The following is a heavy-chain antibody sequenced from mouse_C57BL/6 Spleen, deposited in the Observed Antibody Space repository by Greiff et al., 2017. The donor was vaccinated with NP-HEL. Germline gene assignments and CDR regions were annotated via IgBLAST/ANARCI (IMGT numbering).Heavy chain of an antibody. CDR3: ARELWDVNAMDY. V-gene: IGHV1-61*01. CDR1: GYTFTSYW. J-gene: IGHJ4*01. Sequence: QVQLQQPGAELVRPGSSVKLSCKASGYTFTSYWMDWVKQRPGQGLEWIGNIYPSDSETHYNQKFKDKATLTVDKSSSTAYMQLSSLTSEDSAVYYCARELWDVNAMDYWGQGTSVTVSS. D-gene: IGHD4-1*01. CDR2: IYPSDSET.